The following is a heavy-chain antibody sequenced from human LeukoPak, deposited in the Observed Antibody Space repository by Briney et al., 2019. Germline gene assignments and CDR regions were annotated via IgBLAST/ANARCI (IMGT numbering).Heavy chain of an antibody. Sequence: PGGSLRLSCAASGFTFSSYWMHWVRQAPGKGLVWVSRINSDGSSTSYADSVKGRFTISRDNAKNTLYLQMNSLRAEDTAVYYCARVGMELERRNWFDPWGQGTLVTVSS. CDR3: ARVGMELERRNWFDP. J-gene: IGHJ5*02. D-gene: IGHD1-1*01. CDR2: INSDGSST. V-gene: IGHV3-74*01. CDR1: GFTFSSYW.